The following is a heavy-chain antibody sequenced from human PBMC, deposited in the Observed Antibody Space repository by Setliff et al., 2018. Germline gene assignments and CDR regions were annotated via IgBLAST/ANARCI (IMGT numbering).Heavy chain of an antibody. J-gene: IGHJ2*01. CDR3: VRGGSSVWAWYFDL. CDR2: IYSSGST. CDR1: GGSISSGSYY. Sequence: SETLSLTCTVSGGSISSGSYYWSWIRQPAGKGLEWIGRIYSSGSTNYNPSLKSRVTISVDTSKNQFSLKLSSVTAADTAVYYCVRGGSSVWAWYFDLWGRGTLVTVSS. V-gene: IGHV4-61*02. D-gene: IGHD3-16*01.